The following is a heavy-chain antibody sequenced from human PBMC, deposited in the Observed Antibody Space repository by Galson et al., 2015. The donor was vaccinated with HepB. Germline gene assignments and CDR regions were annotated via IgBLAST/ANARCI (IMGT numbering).Heavy chain of an antibody. Sequence: SVKVSCKASGYTFTSYDINWVRQATGQGLEWMGWMNPNSGNTGYAQKFQGRVTMTRNTSISTAYMELSSLRSEDTAVYYCARDGYCSGGSCYQFDYWGQGTLVTVSS. CDR3: ARDGYCSGGSCYQFDY. D-gene: IGHD2-15*01. CDR2: MNPNSGNT. V-gene: IGHV1-8*01. CDR1: GYTFTSYD. J-gene: IGHJ4*02.